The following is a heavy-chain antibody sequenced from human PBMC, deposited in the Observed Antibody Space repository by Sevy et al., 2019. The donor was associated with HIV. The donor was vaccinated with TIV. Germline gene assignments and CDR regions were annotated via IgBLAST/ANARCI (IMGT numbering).Heavy chain of an antibody. CDR3: ARVRPYDTRDFDY. D-gene: IGHD3-22*01. V-gene: IGHV3-21*01. CDR2: ISSSGSYI. Sequence: GGSLRLSCVASGFTFRSYTMQWVRQAPGMGLECVSSISSSGSYIYYADSVKGRFTISRDDAKNSLYLQMNTLRAEDAALYYCARVRPYDTRDFDYWGQGTLVTVSS. CDR1: GFTFRSYT. J-gene: IGHJ4*02.